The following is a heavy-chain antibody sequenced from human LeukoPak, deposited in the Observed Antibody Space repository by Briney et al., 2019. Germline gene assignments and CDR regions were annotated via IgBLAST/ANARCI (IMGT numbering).Heavy chain of an antibody. V-gene: IGHV3-30*18. D-gene: IGHD6-19*01. CDR2: ISYDGSNE. CDR1: GFTFSHYG. Sequence: GGTLRLSCAASGFTFSHYGMTWVRQAPGKGLKWVAVISYDGSNEYYADSVKGRFTISRDNSKNTLYLQMNSLRAEDTAVYYCAKSRPTVAGRYFDYWGQGTLVTVSS. CDR3: AKSRPTVAGRYFDY. J-gene: IGHJ4*02.